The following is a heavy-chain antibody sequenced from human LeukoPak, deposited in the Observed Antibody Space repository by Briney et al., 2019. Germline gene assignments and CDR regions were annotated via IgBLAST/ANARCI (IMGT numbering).Heavy chain of an antibody. CDR1: GFTLRYYQ. CDR3: VRDGNRGYDMDV. CDR2: INVVNGAI. Sequence: GGSLRLSCATSGFTLRYYQMNWVRQAPGKGLEWVSYINVVNGAIYYADSVKGRFTISGDIATDSVYLQMNSLRAEDTALYYCVRDGNRGYDMDVWGQGTAVTVSS. J-gene: IGHJ6*02. D-gene: IGHD3-10*01. V-gene: IGHV3-48*01.